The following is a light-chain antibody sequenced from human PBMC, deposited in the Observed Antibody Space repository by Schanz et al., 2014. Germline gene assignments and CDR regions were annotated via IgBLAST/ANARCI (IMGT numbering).Light chain of an antibody. Sequence: QSALTQPASVSGSPGQSITISCTGTSSDVGAYNLVSWFQQHPGKVPKLVIYDVSNRPSGISNRFSGSKSVNTASLTISGLQSEDEADYYCSAYIRTITSVVFGGGTKLTVL. CDR1: SSDVGAYNL. CDR3: SAYIRTITSVV. J-gene: IGLJ2*01. CDR2: DVS. V-gene: IGLV2-14*03.